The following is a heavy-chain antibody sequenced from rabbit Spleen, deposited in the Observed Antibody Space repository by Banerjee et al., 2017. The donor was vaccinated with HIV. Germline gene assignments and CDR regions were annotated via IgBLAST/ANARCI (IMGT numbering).Heavy chain of an antibody. D-gene: IGHD1-1*01. CDR1: GFSFSNKA. CDR3: VRARPYPFVL. J-gene: IGHJ4*01. Sequence: QEQLVESGGGLVKPEGSLKLSCTASGFSFSNKAVMCWVRQAPGKGLEWIACINTATGKAVYASWVNGRFTISSHDAQNTLYLQLSSLTAADTATYFCVRARPYPFVLWGPGTLVTVS. V-gene: IGHV1S47*01. CDR2: INTATGKA.